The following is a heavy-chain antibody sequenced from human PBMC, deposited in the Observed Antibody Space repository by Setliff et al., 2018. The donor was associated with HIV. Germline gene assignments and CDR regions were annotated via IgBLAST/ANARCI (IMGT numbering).Heavy chain of an antibody. D-gene: IGHD3-22*01. CDR3: ARAYYHHSGAYWSTDYYYSYIDV. CDR2: INSSSNYI. CDR1: GFTFSSYN. Sequence: GGSLRLSCAASGFTFSSYNMNWVRQAPGKGLEWVSSINSSSNYIYYADSVKGRFTISRDNAKNSLYLQMDSLRAEDTAVYYCARAYYHHSGAYWSTDYYYSYIDVWGKGTTVTVSS. V-gene: IGHV3-21*04. J-gene: IGHJ6*03.